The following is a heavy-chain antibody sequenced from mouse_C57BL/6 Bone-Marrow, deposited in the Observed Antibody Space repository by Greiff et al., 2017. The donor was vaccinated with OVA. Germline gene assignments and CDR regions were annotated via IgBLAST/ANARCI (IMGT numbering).Heavy chain of an antibody. D-gene: IGHD2-1*01. CDR3: AREGGGNYWYFDV. CDR1: GYTFTSYD. CDR2: IYPRDGST. Sequence: VQLQQSGPELVKPGASVKLSCKASGYTFTSYDINWVKQRPGQGLEWIGWIYPRDGSTKYNEKFKGKATLTVDTSSSTAYMELHSLTSEDSAVYFCAREGGGNYWYFDVWGTGTTVTVSS. J-gene: IGHJ1*03. V-gene: IGHV1-85*01.